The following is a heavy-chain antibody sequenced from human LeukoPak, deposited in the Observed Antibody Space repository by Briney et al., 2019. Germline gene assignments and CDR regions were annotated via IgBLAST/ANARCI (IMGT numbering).Heavy chain of an antibody. V-gene: IGHV3-53*01. CDR1: GFTVSSNY. CDR3: ARTNSQARDYYYYMDV. Sequence: PGGSLRLSCAASGFTVSSNYMSWVRQAPGKGLEWVSIIYSGGSTNYADSVKGRFTISRDNSKNTLYLQMNSLRAEDTAVYYCARTNSQARDYYYYMDVWGKGTTVTVSS. J-gene: IGHJ6*03. D-gene: IGHD1-7*01. CDR2: IYSGGST.